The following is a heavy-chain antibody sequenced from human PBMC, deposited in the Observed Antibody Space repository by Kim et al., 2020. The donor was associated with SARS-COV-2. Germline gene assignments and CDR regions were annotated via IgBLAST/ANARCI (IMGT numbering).Heavy chain of an antibody. CDR1: GFTFSSYA. J-gene: IGHJ4*02. V-gene: IGHV3-30*04. Sequence: GRSLRLSCAASGFTFSSYAMHWVRQAPGKGLEWVAVISYDGSNKYYADSVKGRFTISRNNSKNTLYLQMNSLRAEDTAVYYCARDLIVGATSYWGQGTLV. CDR2: ISYDGSNK. D-gene: IGHD1-26*01. CDR3: ARDLIVGATSY.